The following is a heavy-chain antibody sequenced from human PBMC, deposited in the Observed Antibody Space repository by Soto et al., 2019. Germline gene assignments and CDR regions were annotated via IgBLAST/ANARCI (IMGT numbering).Heavy chain of an antibody. CDR1: GFTSIPFA. CDR2: ISYDGSNK. V-gene: IGHV3-30-3*01. CDR3: ARDIDG. D-gene: IGHD2-15*01. Sequence: GGSLRLSCAASGFTSIPFAMHWVRQAPGKGLDWVALISYDGSNKYYADSVKGRFTISRDNSKNTLFLQMNSLKTEDTAVYYCARDIDGGGQGTLVTVSS. J-gene: IGHJ4*02.